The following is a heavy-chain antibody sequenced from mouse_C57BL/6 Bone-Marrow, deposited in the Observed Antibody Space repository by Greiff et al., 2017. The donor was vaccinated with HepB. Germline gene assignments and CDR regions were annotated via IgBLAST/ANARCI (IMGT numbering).Heavy chain of an antibody. CDR2: IDPENGDT. D-gene: IGHD1-1*01. CDR3: TTQGDLGVVFDY. V-gene: IGHV14-4*01. J-gene: IGHJ2*01. CDR1: GFNIKDDY. Sequence: VQLQQSGAELVRPGASVKLSCTASGFNIKDDYMHWVKQRPEQGLEWIGWIDPENGDTEYASKFQGKATITADTSSNTAYLQLSSLTSEDTAVYYCTTQGDLGVVFDYWGQGTTLTVSS.